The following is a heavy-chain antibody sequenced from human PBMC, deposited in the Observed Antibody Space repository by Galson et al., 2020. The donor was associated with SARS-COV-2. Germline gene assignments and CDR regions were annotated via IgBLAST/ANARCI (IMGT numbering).Heavy chain of an antibody. CDR1: GFTFSSYA. D-gene: IGHD2-21*02. CDR2: IWYDGSNK. CDR3: AKGVVVTAHYYYYMDV. Sequence: GESLKISCTASGFTFSSYAMHWVRQAPGKGLEWVAVIWYDGSNKYYADSVKGRFTISRDNSKNTLYLQMNSLRAEDTAVYYCAKGVVVTAHYYYYMDVWGKGTTVTVSS. J-gene: IGHJ6*03. V-gene: IGHV3-33*06.